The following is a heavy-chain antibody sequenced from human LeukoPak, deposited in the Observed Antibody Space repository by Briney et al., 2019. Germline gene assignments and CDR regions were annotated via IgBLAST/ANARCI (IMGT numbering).Heavy chain of an antibody. D-gene: IGHD3-10*01. V-gene: IGHV1-69*05. J-gene: IGHJ4*02. CDR1: GGTFSSYA. CDR2: IIPIFGTA. CDR3: ARTYYYSDFDY. Sequence: ASVKVSCKASGGTFSSYAISWVRQAPGQGLEWMGGIIPIFGTANYAQKFQGRVTITTDTSTSTAYMELRSLRSDDTAVYYCARTYYYSDFDYWGQGTLVTVSS.